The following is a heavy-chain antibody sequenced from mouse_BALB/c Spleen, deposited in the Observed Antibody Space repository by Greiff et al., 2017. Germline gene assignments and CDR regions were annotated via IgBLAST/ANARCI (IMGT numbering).Heavy chain of an antibody. Sequence: VQLQQSGAELAKPGASVKMSCKASGYTFTSYWMHWVKQRPGQGLEWIGYINPSTGYTEYNQKFKDKATLTADKSSSTAYMQLSSLTSEDSAVYYCAPMITTVFAYWGQGTLVTVSA. J-gene: IGHJ3*01. CDR3: APMITTVFAY. CDR2: INPSTGYT. CDR1: GYTFTSYW. V-gene: IGHV1-7*01. D-gene: IGHD2-4*01.